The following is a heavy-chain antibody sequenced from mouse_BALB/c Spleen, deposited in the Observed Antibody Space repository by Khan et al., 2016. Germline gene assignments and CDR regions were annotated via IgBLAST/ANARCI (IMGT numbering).Heavy chain of an antibody. V-gene: IGHV3-2*02. D-gene: IGHD2-3*01. CDR3: TSYDGYYSSWFAY. CDR1: GYSITSDYA. J-gene: IGHJ3*01. CDR2: INYSGIT. Sequence: EVQLQESGPGLVKPSQSLSLTCTVTGYSITSDYAWNWIRQFPGNKLEWMGYINYSGITTYKPSLKSRISVTRDTSKNQFFLQLNSVTAEDTATYYCTSYDGYYSSWFAYWGQGTLVTVSA.